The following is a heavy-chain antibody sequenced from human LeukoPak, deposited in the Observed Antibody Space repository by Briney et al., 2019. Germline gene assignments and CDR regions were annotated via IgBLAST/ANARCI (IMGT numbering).Heavy chain of an antibody. J-gene: IGHJ6*03. V-gene: IGHV1-69*13. CDR2: IIPIFGTA. D-gene: IGHD3-10*01. CDR1: GGTFSSYA. CDR3: ARGASGFHYYYYYMDV. Sequence: GASVKVSCEASGGTFSSYAISWVRQAPGQGLEWMGGIIPIFGTANYAQKFQGRVTITADESTSTAYMGLSSLRSEDTAVYYCARGASGFHYYYYYMDVWGKGTTVTISS.